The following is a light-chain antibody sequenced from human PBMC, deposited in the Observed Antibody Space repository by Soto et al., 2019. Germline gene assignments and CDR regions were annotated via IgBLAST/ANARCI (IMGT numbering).Light chain of an antibody. CDR3: QQYNSYSA. CDR1: QSVGSN. J-gene: IGKJ1*01. Sequence: EMVMTQSPATLSVSPGERATLSCTASQSVGSNLAWYQQTPGQAPRLLIYGASTRATGIPARLSAYGSQTEFTLTISSMKPDDFATYYCQQYNSYSAFGHGTKVDIK. V-gene: IGKV3-15*01. CDR2: GAS.